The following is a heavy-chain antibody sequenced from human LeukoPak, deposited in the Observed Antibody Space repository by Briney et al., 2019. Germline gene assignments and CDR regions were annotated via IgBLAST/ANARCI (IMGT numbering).Heavy chain of an antibody. J-gene: IGHJ4*02. D-gene: IGHD3-22*01. Sequence: ASVKVSCKASGYTFTSYDINWVRQATGQGLEWMGWMNPNSGNTGYAQKFQGRVTMTKNTSISTAYMELSSLISEDTAVYYCARGPYHCDSSGHYYINYWGQGTLVTVSS. CDR2: MNPNSGNT. CDR1: GYTFTSYD. CDR3: ARGPYHCDSSGHYYINY. V-gene: IGHV1-8*01.